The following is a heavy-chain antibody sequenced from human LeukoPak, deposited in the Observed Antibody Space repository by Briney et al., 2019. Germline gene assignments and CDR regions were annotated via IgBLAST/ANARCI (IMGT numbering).Heavy chain of an antibody. J-gene: IGHJ6*03. V-gene: IGHV3-7*01. CDR2: IKQDGSEK. Sequence: GGSLRLSCAASGFTFSSYWMSWVRQAPGKGLEWVANIKQDGSEKYYVDSVKGRFTISRDNAKNSLYLQMSSLRAEDTAVYYCARDSFRVATITFYYYYYMDVWGKGTTVTVSS. CDR3: ARDSFRVATITFYYYYYMDV. CDR1: GFTFSSYW. D-gene: IGHD5-12*01.